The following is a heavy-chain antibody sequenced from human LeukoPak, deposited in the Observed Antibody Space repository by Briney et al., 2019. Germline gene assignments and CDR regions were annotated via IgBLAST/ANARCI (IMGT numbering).Heavy chain of an antibody. Sequence: PGGSLRLSCAASGFTFDDYAMHWVRQAPGKGLEWVSGISWNSGSIGYADSVKGRFTISRDNSNNTLYLQMNSLRAEDTAVYFCAKQSNNHYYQKASDYWGQGTLVTVSS. D-gene: IGHD1-26*01. CDR2: ISWNSGSI. CDR1: GFTFDDYA. J-gene: IGHJ4*02. V-gene: IGHV3-9*01. CDR3: AKQSNNHYYQKASDY.